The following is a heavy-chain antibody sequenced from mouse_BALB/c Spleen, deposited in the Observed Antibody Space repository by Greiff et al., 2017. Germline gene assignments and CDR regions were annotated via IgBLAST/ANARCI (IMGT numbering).Heavy chain of an antibody. CDR2: ISYSGST. CDR1: GYSITSDYA. CDR3: ARTGTFAMDY. J-gene: IGHJ4*01. V-gene: IGHV3-2*02. Sequence: EVKLVESGPGLVKPSQSLSLTCTVTGYSITSDYAWNWIRQFPGNKLEWMGYISYSGSTSYNPSLKSRISITRDTSKNQFFLQLNSVTTEDTATYYCARTGTFAMDYWGQGTSVTVSS. D-gene: IGHD4-1*01.